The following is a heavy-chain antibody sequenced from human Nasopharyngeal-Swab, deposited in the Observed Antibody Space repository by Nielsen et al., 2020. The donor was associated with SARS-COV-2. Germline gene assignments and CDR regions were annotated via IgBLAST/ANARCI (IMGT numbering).Heavy chain of an antibody. D-gene: IGHD3-3*01. CDR3: ARHGVAEDY. CDR2: SSPNNRDT. Sequence: ASVKVSCKAPGYTFINYGITWVRQAPGQGLEWMGWSSPNNRDTAYAQKFQGRVTVTTDTSTSTVYMELRSLRSDDTAVYYCARHGVAEDYWGQGTLVTVSS. J-gene: IGHJ4*02. V-gene: IGHV1-18*01. CDR1: GYTFINYG.